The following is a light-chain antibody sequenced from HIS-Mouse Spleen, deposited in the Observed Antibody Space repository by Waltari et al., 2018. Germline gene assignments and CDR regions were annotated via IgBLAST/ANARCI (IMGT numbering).Light chain of an antibody. CDR2: DAS. CDR1: QRISSA. CDR3: QQFNSYPYST. J-gene: IGKJ4*01. Sequence: AIHLTQSPPSLSASVADSVTIPCRASQRISSALAWYQQKPGKAPKLLIYDASSLESGVPSRFSGSGSGTDFTLTISSLQPEDFATYYCQQFNSYPYSTFGGGTKVEIK. V-gene: IGKV1-13*02.